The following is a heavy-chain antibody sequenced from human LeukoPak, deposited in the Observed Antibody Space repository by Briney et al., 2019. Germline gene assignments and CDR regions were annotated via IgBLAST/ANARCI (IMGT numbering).Heavy chain of an antibody. V-gene: IGHV3-66*01. CDR3: ARGPIAGDTTRGWYIEL. CDR2: IYSGGST. J-gene: IGHJ2*01. CDR1: RFTVSRSY. D-gene: IGHD1-26*01. Sequence: GGSLRLSCAASRFTVSRSYMSWVRQAPGKGLEWVSLIYSGGSTYYADSVKGRFTISRGNSKNTLYLQMNSLRAEDTAVYYCARGPIAGDTTRGWYIELWGRGTLVTVSS.